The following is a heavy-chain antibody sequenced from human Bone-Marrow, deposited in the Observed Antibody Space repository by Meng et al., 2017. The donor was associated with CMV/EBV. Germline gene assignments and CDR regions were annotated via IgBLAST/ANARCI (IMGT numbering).Heavy chain of an antibody. D-gene: IGHD3-3*01. Sequence: ASVKVSCKVSGYTLTELSMHWVRQAPGKGLEWMGWMNPNSGNTGYAQKFQGRVTITRNTSISTAYMELSSLRSEDTAVYYCARAKYDFWSGHFDYWGQGTLVTVSS. CDR2: MNPNSGNT. J-gene: IGHJ4*02. CDR1: GYTLTELS. CDR3: ARAKYDFWSGHFDY. V-gene: IGHV1-8*03.